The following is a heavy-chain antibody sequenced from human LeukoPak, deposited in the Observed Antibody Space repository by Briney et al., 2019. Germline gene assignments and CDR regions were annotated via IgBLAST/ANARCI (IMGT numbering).Heavy chain of an antibody. D-gene: IGHD3-9*01. CDR1: GGSISSHY. V-gene: IGHV4-59*11. CDR2: IFYSGST. J-gene: IGHJ4*02. CDR3: ARGLRYFDWFLDY. Sequence: SETLSLTCTVSGGSISSHYWSWIRQPPGKGLEWIGYIFYSGSTNYNPSLKSRVTISVDTSRTQFSLKLSSVTAADTAVHYCARGLRYFDWFLDYWGQGTLVTVSS.